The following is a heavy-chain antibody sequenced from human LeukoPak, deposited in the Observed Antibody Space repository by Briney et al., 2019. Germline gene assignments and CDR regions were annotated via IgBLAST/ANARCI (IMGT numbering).Heavy chain of an antibody. CDR3: ARDTAGSYSEY. J-gene: IGHJ4*02. Sequence: SETLSLTCTVSGGSVSSGSYYWSWIRQPPGKGLEWIGYIYYSGSTNYNPSLKSRVTISVDTSKNQFSLKLNSVTAADTAMYFCARDTAGSYSEYWGQGTLVTVSS. CDR2: IYYSGST. CDR1: GGSVSSGSYY. V-gene: IGHV4-61*01. D-gene: IGHD3-10*01.